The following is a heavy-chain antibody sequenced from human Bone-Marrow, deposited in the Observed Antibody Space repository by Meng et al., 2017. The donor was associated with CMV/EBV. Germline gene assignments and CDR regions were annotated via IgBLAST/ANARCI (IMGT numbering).Heavy chain of an antibody. Sequence: SETLSLTCTVSGGSISSYYWSWIRQPPGKGLEWIGYIYYSGSTNYNPSLKSRVTISVDTSKNQFSLKLSSVTVADTAVYYCAREVRKRWLQLHYFDYWGQGTLVTVSS. D-gene: IGHD5-24*01. J-gene: IGHJ4*02. V-gene: IGHV4-59*01. CDR1: GGSISSYY. CDR2: IYYSGST. CDR3: AREVRKRWLQLHYFDY.